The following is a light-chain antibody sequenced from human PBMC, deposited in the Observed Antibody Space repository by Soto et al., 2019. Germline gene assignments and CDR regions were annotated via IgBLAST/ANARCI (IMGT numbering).Light chain of an antibody. V-gene: IGKV1-8*01. CDR3: QQYDSFSVT. Sequence: AIRMTQSPSSFSASTGDRVTITCRASQGISSYLAWYQQKPGKAPKLLIYAASTLQSGVPSRFSGSGSGTDFTLTISCLQSEDFATYYCQQYDSFSVTFGQGTKVDI. CDR2: AAS. CDR1: QGISSY. J-gene: IGKJ1*01.